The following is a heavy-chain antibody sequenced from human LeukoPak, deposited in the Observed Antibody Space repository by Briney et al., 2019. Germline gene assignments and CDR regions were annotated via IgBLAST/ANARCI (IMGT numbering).Heavy chain of an antibody. CDR3: ARAPSGYFDY. J-gene: IGHJ4*02. D-gene: IGHD1-26*01. Sequence: GASVKVSCKASGYTFTSNYIHWVRQAPGQGLEWMGMIYPRDGSTSYAQKFQGRVPVTRDTSTSTVHMELSGLRSEDTAVYYCARAPSGYFDYWGQGTLVTVSS. CDR1: GYTFTSNY. V-gene: IGHV1-46*01. CDR2: IYPRDGST.